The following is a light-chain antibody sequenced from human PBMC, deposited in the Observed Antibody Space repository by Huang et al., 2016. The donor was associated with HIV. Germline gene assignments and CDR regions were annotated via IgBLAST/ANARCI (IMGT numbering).Light chain of an antibody. Sequence: EIVMTQSPATLSVSPGERATLSCRASQRVSSNLAWYQQKPGQAPRLLIYASATRATVIPSRFSGSGSGTAFTLTISSLQFEDFAVYYFQQYNNWPRTFGQGTKVEIK. CDR2: ASA. V-gene: IGKV3-15*01. CDR1: QRVSSN. J-gene: IGKJ1*01. CDR3: QQYNNWPRT.